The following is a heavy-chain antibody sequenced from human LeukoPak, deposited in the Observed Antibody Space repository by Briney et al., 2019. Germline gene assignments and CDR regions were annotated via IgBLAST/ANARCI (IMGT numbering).Heavy chain of an antibody. CDR3: AKYGSSGRPSTSFFDY. D-gene: IGHD6-19*01. J-gene: IGHJ4*02. CDR1: GFTFSSYA. V-gene: IGHV3-23*01. CDR2: ISGSGGST. Sequence: GGSLRLSCAASGFTFSSYAMSWVRQAPGKGLEWVSAISGSGGSTYFADSVKGRFTISRDNSKKMLYLQMNSLRADDTAVYYCAKYGSSGRPSTSFFDYWGQGTLVTVSS.